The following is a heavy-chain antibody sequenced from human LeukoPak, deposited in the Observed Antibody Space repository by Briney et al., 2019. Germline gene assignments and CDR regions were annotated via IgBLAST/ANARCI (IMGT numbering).Heavy chain of an antibody. J-gene: IGHJ4*02. CDR3: ARAYTGYNFDY. D-gene: IGHD2-2*02. Sequence: GGSLRLSCAASGFILSDYNMNWVRQAPGKGLEWISYISDSSTTIFYADSVMGRFTISRDNAKNSLFLQMNSLRAEDTAVYYCARAYTGYNFDYWGQGTLVTVSS. V-gene: IGHV3-48*01. CDR1: GFILSDYN. CDR2: ISDSSTTI.